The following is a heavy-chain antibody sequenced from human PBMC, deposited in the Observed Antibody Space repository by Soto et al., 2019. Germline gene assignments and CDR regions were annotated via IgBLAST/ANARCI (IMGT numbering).Heavy chain of an antibody. CDR3: VREVCSGGLCKVFDY. J-gene: IGHJ4*02. CDR2: IGGAGTVI. V-gene: IGHV3-74*01. D-gene: IGHD2-15*01. Sequence: EVHLVESGGDLVQPGGSLRLSCAASGFTFGSYWMHWARQAPGKGLVWLSSIGGAGTVIPHADSVKGIFTVSRDNAKNTLYLQMNSLRAEDTVVYYCVREVCSGGLCKVFDYWGQGTPVTVSS. CDR1: GFTFGSYW.